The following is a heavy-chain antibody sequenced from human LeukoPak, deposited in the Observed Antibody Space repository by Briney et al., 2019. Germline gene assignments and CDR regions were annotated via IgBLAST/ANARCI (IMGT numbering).Heavy chain of an antibody. CDR3: AKDRGALSYGDYPYFDY. D-gene: IGHD4-17*01. CDR2: ISGGGGST. V-gene: IGHV3-23*01. J-gene: IGHJ4*02. CDR1: GFTFSSYA. Sequence: GGSLRLSCAASGFTFSSYAMNWVRQAPGKGLEWVSGISGGGGSTYHADSVKGRFTISRDNSKNTLYLQMNSLRAEDTAIYYCAKDRGALSYGDYPYFDYWGQGTLVTVSS.